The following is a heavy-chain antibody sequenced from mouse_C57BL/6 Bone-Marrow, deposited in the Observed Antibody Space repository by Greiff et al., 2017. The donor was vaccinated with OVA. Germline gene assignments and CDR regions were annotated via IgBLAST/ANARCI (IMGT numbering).Heavy chain of an antibody. CDR3: ARDRYYGSSYWYYFDY. CDR2: ISDGGSYT. Sequence: EVHLVESGGGLVKPGGSLKLSCAASGFTFSSYAMSWVRQTPEKRLEWVATISDGGSYTYYPDNVKGRFTISRDNAKNNLYLQMSHLKSEDTAMYYCARDRYYGSSYWYYFDYWGQGTTLTVSS. J-gene: IGHJ2*01. CDR1: GFTFSSYA. V-gene: IGHV5-4*01. D-gene: IGHD1-1*01.